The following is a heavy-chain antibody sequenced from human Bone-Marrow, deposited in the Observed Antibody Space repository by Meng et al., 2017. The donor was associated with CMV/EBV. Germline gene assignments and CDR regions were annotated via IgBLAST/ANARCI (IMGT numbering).Heavy chain of an antibody. CDR3: AKDHYYDILTGSMNAFDI. J-gene: IGHJ3*02. Sequence: SLKISCAAPGFTFDDYAMHWVRQAPGKGLEWVSGISWNSGSIGYADSVKGRFTISRDNAKNSLYLQMNSLRAEDTALYYCAKDHYYDILTGSMNAFDIWGQGTMVTVPS. CDR1: GFTFDDYA. V-gene: IGHV3-9*01. D-gene: IGHD3-9*01. CDR2: ISWNSGSI.